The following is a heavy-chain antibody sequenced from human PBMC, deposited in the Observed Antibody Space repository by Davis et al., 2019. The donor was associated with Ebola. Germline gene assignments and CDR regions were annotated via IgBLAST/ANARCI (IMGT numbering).Heavy chain of an antibody. V-gene: IGHV4-39*01. CDR1: GFTYSSNSMN. J-gene: IGHJ4*02. D-gene: IGHD1-1*01. Sequence: ESLKISCAASGFTYSSNSMNRVRQAPGKGLEWIGSIYYSGSTYYNPSLKSRVTISVDTSKNQFSLKLSSVTAADTAVYYCASTNDYGDYWGQGTLVTVSS. CDR2: IYYSGST. CDR3: ASTNDYGDY.